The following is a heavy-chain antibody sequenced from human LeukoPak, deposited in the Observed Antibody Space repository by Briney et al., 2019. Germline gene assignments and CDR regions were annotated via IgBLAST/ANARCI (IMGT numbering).Heavy chain of an antibody. CDR2: ISSISKYR. CDR3: SKEVGEGLHCFDY. CDR1: GFTFSSYS. D-gene: IGHD3-16*01. Sequence: PGGSLRLSCAAAGFTFSSYSMNWVRQAPGRGLEWVPCISSISKYRYETYSVKGRFTISRDTAKNALYLQNHSLRAQGTAVNYWSKEVGEGLHCFDYWGQGTLVTVSS. J-gene: IGHJ4*02. V-gene: IGHV3-21*01.